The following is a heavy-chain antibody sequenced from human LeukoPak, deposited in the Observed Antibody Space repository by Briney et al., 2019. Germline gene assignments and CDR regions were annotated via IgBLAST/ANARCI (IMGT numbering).Heavy chain of an antibody. D-gene: IGHD1-26*01. CDR3: TTDVTGWELLDDAFDI. V-gene: IGHV3-15*01. J-gene: IGHJ3*02. CDR1: GFTFSNAW. Sequence: AGGSLRLSCAASGFTFSNAWMSWVRQAPGKGLEWVGRIKSKTDGGTTDYAAPVKGRFTISRDDSKNTLYLQMNSLKTEDTAVYYCTTDVTGWELLDDAFDIWGQGTMVTVSS. CDR2: IKSKTDGGTT.